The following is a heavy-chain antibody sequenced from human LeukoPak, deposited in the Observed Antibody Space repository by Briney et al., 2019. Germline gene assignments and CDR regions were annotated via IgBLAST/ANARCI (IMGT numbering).Heavy chain of an antibody. D-gene: IGHD3-22*01. Sequence: ASVKVSCKASGYTFSSYDINWVRQATGQGLEWMGWMNPKSGNTGSAQKFQGRVTMTRNTSISTAYMELSSLRSEDTAVYYCASSVRYYYDSSGPAAPYYWGQGTLVTVSS. CDR2: MNPKSGNT. V-gene: IGHV1-8*01. J-gene: IGHJ4*02. CDR3: ASSVRYYYDSSGPAAPYY. CDR1: GYTFSSYD.